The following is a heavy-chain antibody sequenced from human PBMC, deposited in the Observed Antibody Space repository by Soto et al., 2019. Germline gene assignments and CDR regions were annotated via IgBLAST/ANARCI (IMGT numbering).Heavy chain of an antibody. D-gene: IGHD3-10*01. Sequence: GSLRLSCAASGFIFSNAWMTWVRQAPGKALEWVGHIKRKTDGGTADYAPPVKGRFTISRDDSKNMLYLQMNSLKAEDTALYYCATPTFTSGRSDFWGQGTLVTVSS. V-gene: IGHV3-15*05. CDR2: IKRKTDGGTA. CDR1: GFIFSNAW. J-gene: IGHJ4*02. CDR3: ATPTFTSGRSDF.